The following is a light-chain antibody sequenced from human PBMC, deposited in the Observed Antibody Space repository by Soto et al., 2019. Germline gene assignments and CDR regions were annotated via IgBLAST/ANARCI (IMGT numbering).Light chain of an antibody. V-gene: IGLV2-11*01. CDR3: CSYAGSSAYV. CDR2: DVS. CDR1: SSDVGGYKH. J-gene: IGLJ1*01. Sequence: QSALTQPRSVSGSPGQSVTISCTGTSSDVGGYKHVSWYQQNPGEAPKVMIYDVSKRPSGVPDRFSGSKSGNTASLTISGLQAEDEADYYRCSYAGSSAYVFGAGTKLTVL.